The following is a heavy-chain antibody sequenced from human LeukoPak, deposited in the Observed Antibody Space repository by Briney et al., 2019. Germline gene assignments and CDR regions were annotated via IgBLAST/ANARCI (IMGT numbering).Heavy chain of an antibody. CDR3: ARAGIVGAPDYYYYMDV. D-gene: IGHD1-26*01. Sequence: GGSLRLSCAASGFTFTDYYMSWIRQAPGKGLEYVSAISSNGGSTYYANSVKGRFTISRDNSKNTLYLQMGSLRAEDMAVYYCARAGIVGAPDYYYYMDVWGKGTTVTVSS. V-gene: IGHV3-64*01. J-gene: IGHJ6*03. CDR1: GFTFTDYY. CDR2: ISSNGGST.